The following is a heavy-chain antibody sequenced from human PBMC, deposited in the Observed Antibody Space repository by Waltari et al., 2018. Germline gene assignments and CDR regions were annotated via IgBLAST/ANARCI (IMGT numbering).Heavy chain of an antibody. CDR2: IIPILGIA. CDR1: GGTFSSYT. D-gene: IGHD3-10*01. Sequence: QVQLVQSGAEVKKPGSSVKVSCKASGGTFSSYTISWVRQAPGQGLEWMGRIIPILGIANDAQKFQGRVTITADKSTSTAYMELSSLRSEDTAVYYCARMVRGIGDYWGQGTLVTVSS. CDR3: ARMVRGIGDY. J-gene: IGHJ4*02. V-gene: IGHV1-69*02.